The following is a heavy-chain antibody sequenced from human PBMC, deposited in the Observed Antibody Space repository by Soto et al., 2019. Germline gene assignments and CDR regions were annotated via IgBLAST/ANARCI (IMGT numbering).Heavy chain of an antibody. Sequence: ASVKVSCKTSGYTFSSYGFSWVRQAPGQGLEWIGWISGYNGNTNYAQRFQGRVTMTTDTSTSTAYMELRSLRSDDTAVYYCAREGQLGYWGEGTLVTVSS. CDR1: GYTFSSYG. V-gene: IGHV1-18*01. D-gene: IGHD6-6*01. CDR2: ISGYNGNT. CDR3: AREGQLGY. J-gene: IGHJ4*02.